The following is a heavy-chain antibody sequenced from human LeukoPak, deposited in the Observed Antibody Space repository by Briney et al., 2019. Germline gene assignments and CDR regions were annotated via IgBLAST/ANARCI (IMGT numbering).Heavy chain of an antibody. CDR1: GGSFSGYY. Sequence: SETLSLTCAVYGGSFSGYYWSWIRQPPGKGLEWIGEINHSGSTNYNPSLKSRVTISVDTSKNQFSLKLSSVTAADTAVYYCARADTMVRGVISPFDYWGQGTLVTVSS. D-gene: IGHD3-10*01. CDR3: ARADTMVRGVISPFDY. CDR2: INHSGST. J-gene: IGHJ4*02. V-gene: IGHV4-34*01.